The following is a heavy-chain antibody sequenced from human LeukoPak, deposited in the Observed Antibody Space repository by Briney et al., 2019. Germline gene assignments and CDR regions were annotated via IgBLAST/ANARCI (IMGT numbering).Heavy chain of an antibody. CDR2: IKKDGSEK. Sequence: GGSLRLSCAASGFTFSSYWMSWVRQAPGKGLEWVANIKKDGSEKYYVDSVKGRFTISRDNAKNSLYLQMNSPRAEDTAVYYCAKAANEWELLAGYFDYWGQGTLVTVSS. J-gene: IGHJ4*02. V-gene: IGHV3-7*03. D-gene: IGHD1-26*01. CDR3: AKAANEWELLAGYFDY. CDR1: GFTFSSYW.